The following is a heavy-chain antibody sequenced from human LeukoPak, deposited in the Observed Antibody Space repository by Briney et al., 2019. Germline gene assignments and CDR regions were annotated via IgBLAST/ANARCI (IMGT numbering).Heavy chain of an antibody. CDR3: AREGSYDYIWGGYRPSDAFDI. CDR1: GFTFSSYW. CDR2: IKQDGSEK. Sequence: GGSLRLSCAASGFTFSSYWMSWVRQAPGKGLEWVANIKQDGSEKYYVDSVKGRFTISRDNAKNSLYLQMNSLRAEDTAVYYCAREGSYDYIWGGYRPSDAFDIWGQGTMVTVSS. J-gene: IGHJ3*02. V-gene: IGHV3-7*01. D-gene: IGHD3-16*02.